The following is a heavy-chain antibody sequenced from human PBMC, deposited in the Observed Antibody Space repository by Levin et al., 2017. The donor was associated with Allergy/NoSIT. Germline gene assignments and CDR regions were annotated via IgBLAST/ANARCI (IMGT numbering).Heavy chain of an antibody. J-gene: IGHJ4*02. CDR1: GFTFSSYW. V-gene: IGHV3-74*01. Sequence: QSGGSLRLSCAASGFTFSSYWMHWVRQAPGKGLVWVSRINSDESSTGYADSVKGRFTISRDNAKNTLYLQMNSLRAEDTAVYYCARDGYVDTAMTQRKPFDYWGQGTLVTVSS. D-gene: IGHD5-18*01. CDR2: INSDESST. CDR3: ARDGYVDTAMTQRKPFDY.